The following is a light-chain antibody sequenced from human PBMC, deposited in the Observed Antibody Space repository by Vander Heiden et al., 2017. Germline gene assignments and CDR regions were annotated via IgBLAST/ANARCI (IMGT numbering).Light chain of an antibody. V-gene: IGLV1-44*01. CDR3: ATWDDSLNGVV. CDR2: SNY. CDR1: SSNIGSNT. J-gene: IGLJ2*01. Sequence: SVLTQPPSPSGTPGQRVTISCSGSSSNIGSNTVNWYQQLPGTAPKLLIYSNYQRPSGVPDRFSGSKSGTSASLAISGLQSEDEAEYYCATWDDSLNGVVFGGGTKL.